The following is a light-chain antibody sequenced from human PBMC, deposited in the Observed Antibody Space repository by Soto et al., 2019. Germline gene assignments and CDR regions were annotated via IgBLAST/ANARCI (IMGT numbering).Light chain of an antibody. J-gene: IGLJ1*01. CDR1: SSDVGGYNY. CDR3: TSYTSSSLSALV. Sequence: QSVLTQPASVSGSPGQSITISCTGTSSDVGGYNYVSWYQQHPGKAPKLMIYEVSNRPSGVSNRFSGSKSGNTASLTISGLQAEDEADYYCTSYTSSSLSALVFGTGTKVTVL. V-gene: IGLV2-14*01. CDR2: EVS.